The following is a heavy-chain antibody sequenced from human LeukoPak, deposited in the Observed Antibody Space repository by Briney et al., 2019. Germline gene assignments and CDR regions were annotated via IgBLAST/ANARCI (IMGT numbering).Heavy chain of an antibody. CDR2: ITRDSIYT. CDR3: ARDPGKGGSH. V-gene: IGHV3-21*01. CDR1: GFTFSSYN. Sequence: GGSLRLSCAASGFTFSSYNINWVRQAPGKGLEWVSSITRDSIYTFYADSVRGRFTISRDNAKNLLSLQMNSLRAEDTAVYYCARDPGKGGSHWGQGTLVTVSS. J-gene: IGHJ4*02. D-gene: IGHD3-10*01.